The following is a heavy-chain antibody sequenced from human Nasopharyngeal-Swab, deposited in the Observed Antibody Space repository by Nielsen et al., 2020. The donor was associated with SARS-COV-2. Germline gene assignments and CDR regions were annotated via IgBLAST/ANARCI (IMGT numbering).Heavy chain of an antibody. D-gene: IGHD5-18*01. CDR2: INAGNGNT. V-gene: IGHV1-3*01. CDR3: ARGYSYGHIDY. Sequence: ASVKVSCKASGYTFTSYAMHWVRQAPGQGLEWMGWINAGNGNTKYSQKFQGRVTITRDTSASTAYMELSSLRSEDTAVYYCARGYSYGHIDYWGQGNLVTVSS. J-gene: IGHJ4*02. CDR1: GYTFTSYA.